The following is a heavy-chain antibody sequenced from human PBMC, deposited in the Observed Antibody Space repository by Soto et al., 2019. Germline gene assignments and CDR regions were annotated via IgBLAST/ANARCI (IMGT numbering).Heavy chain of an antibody. CDR1: GYSFNAYY. CDR2: ISPSVGST. D-gene: IGHD2-8*01. CDR3: TRAKSNEPNAY. V-gene: IGHV1-46*02. J-gene: IGHJ4*02. Sequence: QVQLVQSGAEVKKPGASVIVSCKASGYSFNAYYIHWVRQAPGQGLEWVGMISPSVGSTTYAQKLQGRVTMIRDTSTSTVYMELSSLKSEDTAVYYCTRAKSNEPNAYWGQGTLVTVSS.